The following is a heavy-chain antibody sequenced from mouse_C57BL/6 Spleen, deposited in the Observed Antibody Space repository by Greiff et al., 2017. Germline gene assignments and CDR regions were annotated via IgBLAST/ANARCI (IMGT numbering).Heavy chain of an antibody. J-gene: IGHJ4*01. CDR3: AIQGYYGSSHDYAMDY. CDR1: GYTFTSYW. Sequence: QVQLQQPGAELVKPGASVKVSCKASGYTFTSYWMHWVKQRPGQGLEWIGRIHPSDSDTNYNQKFKGKATLTVDKSSSTAYMQLSSLTSEDSTVYYCAIQGYYGSSHDYAMDYWGQGTSVTVSS. CDR2: IHPSDSDT. V-gene: IGHV1-74*01. D-gene: IGHD1-1*01.